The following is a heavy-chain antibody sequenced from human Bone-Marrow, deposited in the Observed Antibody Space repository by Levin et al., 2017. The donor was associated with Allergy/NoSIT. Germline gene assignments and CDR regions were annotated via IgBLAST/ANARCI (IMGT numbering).Heavy chain of an antibody. J-gene: IGHJ6*02. CDR3: ARVMADSYYDHAMDG. D-gene: IGHD3-3*01. Sequence: PSETLSLTCTVSDGSISSSDYQWSWIRQPPGKGLEWIGYIYYSGYTYYNPSLTSRLTISIDTSKNQFSLKLTSVTAADTAVYYCARVMADSYYDHAMDGWGQGTTVTVSS. V-gene: IGHV4-30-4*01. CDR2: IYYSGYT. CDR1: DGSISSSDYQ.